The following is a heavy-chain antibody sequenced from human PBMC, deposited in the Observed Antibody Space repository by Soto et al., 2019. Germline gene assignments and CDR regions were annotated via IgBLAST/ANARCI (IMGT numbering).Heavy chain of an antibody. CDR1: AFTFSSFG. Sequence: QVQLVESGGGVVQPGRSLRLSCAASAFTFSSFGMHWVRQAPGKGLEWVAIISYDGSNKYYADSVKGRFTISRDNSKNTLYLQMNSLRAEDTAVYYGAKELGDGSVVYYGMDVWGQGTTVTVPS. CDR2: ISYDGSNK. CDR3: AKELGDGSVVYYGMDV. D-gene: IGHD2-15*01. V-gene: IGHV3-30*18. J-gene: IGHJ6*02.